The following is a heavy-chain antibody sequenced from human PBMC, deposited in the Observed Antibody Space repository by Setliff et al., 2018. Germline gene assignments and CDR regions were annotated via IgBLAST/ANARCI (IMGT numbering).Heavy chain of an antibody. J-gene: IGHJ3*02. CDR3: ASPSSIIVPAVGSDVFNI. V-gene: IGHV4-39*02. D-gene: IGHD6-6*01. CDR2: VYNTGTT. Sequence: KASETLSLTCIVAGDSISNSDYYWGWIRQPPGKGLEWIGRVYNTGTTNYNPSLKSRVTISISADTSNKSFSLNLFSVTAADTAVYYCASPSSIIVPAVGSDVFNIWGQGTMVTVSS. CDR1: GDSISNSDYY.